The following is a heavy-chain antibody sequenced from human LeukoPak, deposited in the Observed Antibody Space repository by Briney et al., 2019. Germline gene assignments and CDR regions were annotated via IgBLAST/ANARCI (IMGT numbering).Heavy chain of an antibody. V-gene: IGHV3-23*01. D-gene: IGHD5-18*01. Sequence: GGSLRLSCAASGFTFSSYGMHWVRQAPGKGLEWVSTISGSGGSTYYADSVKGRFTISRDNSKNTLYLQMNSLRAEDTAIYYCAKCEKLWWYDSWGQGTLVTVSS. J-gene: IGHJ4*02. CDR3: AKCEKLWWYDS. CDR2: ISGSGGST. CDR1: GFTFSSYG.